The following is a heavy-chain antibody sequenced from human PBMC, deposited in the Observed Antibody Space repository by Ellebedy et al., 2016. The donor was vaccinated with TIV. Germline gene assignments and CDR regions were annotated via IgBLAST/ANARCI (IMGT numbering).Heavy chain of an antibody. J-gene: IGHJ4*02. Sequence: PGGSLRLSCATSGFTFTGFGLSWVLQAPGKGLEWVSSIGSSQSHTDYAESVKGRFTISRDNAKNSLYLQMNSLRADDTAIYYCARGSGPSDADFDYWGPGTLVTVSS. CDR2: IGSSQSHT. CDR1: GFTFTGFG. V-gene: IGHV3-21*01. D-gene: IGHD2-15*01. CDR3: ARGSGPSDADFDY.